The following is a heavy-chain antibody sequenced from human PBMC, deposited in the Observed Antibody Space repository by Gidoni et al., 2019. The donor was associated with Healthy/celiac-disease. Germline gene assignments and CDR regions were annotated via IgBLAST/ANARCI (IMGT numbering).Heavy chain of an antibody. J-gene: IGHJ4*02. CDR1: GFTFGDYA. Sequence: EVQLVESGGGLVKPGRSLRLSCTASGFTFGDYAMRWFRQAPGKGLEWVGFIRSKAYGGTTEYAASVKGRFTISRDDSKSIAYLQMNSLKTEDTAVYYCTREPPGDYGDHFDYWGQGTLVTVSS. CDR3: TREPPGDYGDHFDY. CDR2: IRSKAYGGTT. V-gene: IGHV3-49*05. D-gene: IGHD4-17*01.